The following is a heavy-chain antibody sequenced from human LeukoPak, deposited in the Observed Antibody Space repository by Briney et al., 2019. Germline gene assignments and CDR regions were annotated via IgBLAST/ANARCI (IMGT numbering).Heavy chain of an antibody. J-gene: IGHJ4*02. CDR1: RYSFTSYW. Sequence: GESLKISCKGSRYSFTSYWIGWVRQMPGKGLEWMGIIYPGDSDTRCSPSFQGQVTISADKSISTAYLQWSSLKASDTAMYYCARLSSSWYSGTDYWGQGTLVTVSS. D-gene: IGHD6-13*01. CDR2: IYPGDSDT. CDR3: ARLSSSWYSGTDY. V-gene: IGHV5-51*01.